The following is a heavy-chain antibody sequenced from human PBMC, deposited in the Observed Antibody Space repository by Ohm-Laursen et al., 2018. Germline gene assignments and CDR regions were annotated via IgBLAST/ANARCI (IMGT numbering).Heavy chain of an antibody. D-gene: IGHD1-26*01. V-gene: IGHV3-23*01. CDR1: GFTFDDYA. CDR2: ISGSGGST. J-gene: IGHJ4*02. Sequence: SLRLSCAASGFTFDDYAMHWVRQAPGKGLEWVSAISGSGGSTYYADSVKGRFTISRDNSKNTLYLQMNSLRPEDTAVYYCARLLSGSSPEDYWGQGTLVTVSS. CDR3: ARLLSGSSPEDY.